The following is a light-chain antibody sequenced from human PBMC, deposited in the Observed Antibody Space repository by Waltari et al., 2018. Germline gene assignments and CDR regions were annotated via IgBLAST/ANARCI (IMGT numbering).Light chain of an antibody. CDR1: SRDVGGYNY. CDR3: CSYAGSYTVV. Sequence: QSALTQPRSVSGSPGQSVTISCTGTSRDVGGYNYVPWYQHHPGKAPKLLIFDVIKRPSGVPDRFSGSKSGNTASLTISGLQAEDEADYYCCSYAGSYTVVFGGGTRLTVL. CDR2: DVI. V-gene: IGLV2-11*01. J-gene: IGLJ2*01.